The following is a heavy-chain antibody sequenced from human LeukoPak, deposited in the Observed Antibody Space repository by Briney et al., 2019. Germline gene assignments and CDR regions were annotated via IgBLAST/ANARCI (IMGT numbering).Heavy chain of an antibody. J-gene: IGHJ4*02. V-gene: IGHV3-23*01. CDR1: GFTFSSYG. CDR2: ISGSGGST. CDR3: AKVGCGDGSCYSHY. D-gene: IGHD2-15*01. Sequence: GGSLRLSCAASGFTFSSYGMSWVRQAPGKGLGWVSAISGSGGSTYYADSVKGRFTISRDNSKNTLYLQMNSLRAEDTAVYYCAKVGCGDGSCYSHYWGQGTLVTVSS.